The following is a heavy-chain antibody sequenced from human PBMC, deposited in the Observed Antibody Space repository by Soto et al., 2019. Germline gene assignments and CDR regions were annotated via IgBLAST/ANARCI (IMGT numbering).Heavy chain of an antibody. CDR3: ARANSYGLGYYYYGMDV. CDR2: IIPIFGTA. V-gene: IGHV1-69*13. CDR1: GGTFSSYA. J-gene: IGHJ6*02. D-gene: IGHD5-18*01. Sequence: SVKVSCKASGGTFSSYAISWVRQAPGQGLEWMGGIIPIFGTANYAQKFQGRVTITADESTSTAYMELSSLRSGDTAVYYCARANSYGLGYYYYGMDVWGQGTTVTVS.